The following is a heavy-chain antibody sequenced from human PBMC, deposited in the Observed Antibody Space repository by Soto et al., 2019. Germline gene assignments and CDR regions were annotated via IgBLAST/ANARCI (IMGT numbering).Heavy chain of an antibody. V-gene: IGHV4-30-4*01. D-gene: IGHD2-21*02. CDR3: ARRAYCGADCHSVYFDS. J-gene: IGHJ4*02. CDR2: ISSSGSS. CDR1: GGSVSSSDYY. Sequence: QVQLQESGPGLVKPSQTLPLTCIVSGGSVSSSDYYWTWIRQPPGKGLEWIGYISSSGSSSYNPSLKSRVTMSVDTSKNQFSLRLRSVTAADTAMYYCARRAYCGADCHSVYFDSWGQGTLVTVSA.